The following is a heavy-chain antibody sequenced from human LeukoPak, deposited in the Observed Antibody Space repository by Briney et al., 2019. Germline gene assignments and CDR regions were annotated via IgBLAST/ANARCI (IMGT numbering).Heavy chain of an antibody. V-gene: IGHV3-21*01. J-gene: IGHJ3*01. D-gene: IGHD3-10*01. CDR3: ARLYNSGRNV. CDR2: ISGGSSFI. CDR1: GFTFSSYS. Sequence: PGGSLRLSCAASGFTFSSYSMNWVRQAPGKGLEWVSSISGGSSFIYYADSVQGRFSISRDNAKNSLFLQLNSLRVEDTAVYYCARLYNSGRNVWGQGTMVTVSS.